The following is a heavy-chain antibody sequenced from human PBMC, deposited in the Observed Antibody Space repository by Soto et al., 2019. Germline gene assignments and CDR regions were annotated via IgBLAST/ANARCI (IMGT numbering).Heavy chain of an antibody. CDR1: GFSFSTYD. V-gene: IGHV3-13*05. D-gene: IGHD2-15*01. J-gene: IGHJ6*02. CDR3: ARAYSGRLPRRADYYYAMDV. CDR2: IGSADDP. Sequence: PGGSLRLSCAASGFSFSTYDMHWVRQVSGKGLDWVSAIGSADDPYYLGSVKGRFTISRENAKNSLYLQMNSLRAGDTAVYYCARAYSGRLPRRADYYYAMDVWGLGTTVTVSS.